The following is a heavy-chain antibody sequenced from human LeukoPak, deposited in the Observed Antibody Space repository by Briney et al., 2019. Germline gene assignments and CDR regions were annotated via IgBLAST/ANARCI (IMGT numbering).Heavy chain of an antibody. V-gene: IGHV3-30*02. CDR1: GFIFSNYG. CDR2: IRYDGSNK. CDR3: AREATGPYYYYYYGMDV. D-gene: IGHD1-26*01. Sequence: GGSLRLSCAASGFIFSNYGMHWVRQAPGKGLEWVAFIRYDGSNKYYADSVKGRFTISRDNSKNTLYLQMNSLRAEDTAVYHCAREATGPYYYYYYGMDVWGQGTTVTVSS. J-gene: IGHJ6*02.